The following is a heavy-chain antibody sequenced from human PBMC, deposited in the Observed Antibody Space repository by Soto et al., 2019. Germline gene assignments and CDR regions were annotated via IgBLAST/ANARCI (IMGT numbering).Heavy chain of an antibody. CDR1: GYTFSSYT. CDR3: ARDPDEYCSGGSCYQHYYYYGMDV. V-gene: IGHV1-69*04. D-gene: IGHD2-15*01. J-gene: IGHJ6*02. Sequence: SVKVSCKASGYTFSSYTISWVRQAPGQGLEWMGRIIPILGIANYAQKFQGRVTITADKSTSTAYMELSSLRSEDTAVYYCARDPDEYCSGGSCYQHYYYYGMDVWGQGTTVTVSS. CDR2: IIPILGIA.